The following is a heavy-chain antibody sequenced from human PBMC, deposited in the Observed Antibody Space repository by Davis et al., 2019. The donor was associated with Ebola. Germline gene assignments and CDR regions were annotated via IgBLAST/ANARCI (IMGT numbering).Heavy chain of an antibody. D-gene: IGHD6-13*01. V-gene: IGHV3-48*04. CDR2: ISSSGSTI. CDR3: GRRQQLPGRYYGMDV. J-gene: IGHJ6*02. CDR1: GFTFSSYG. Sequence: PGGSLRLSCAASGFTFSSYGMHWVRQAPGKGLEWVSYISSSGSTIYYADSVKGRFTISRDNAKNSLYLQMNSLRAEDTAVYYCGRRQQLPGRYYGMDVWGQGTTVTVSS.